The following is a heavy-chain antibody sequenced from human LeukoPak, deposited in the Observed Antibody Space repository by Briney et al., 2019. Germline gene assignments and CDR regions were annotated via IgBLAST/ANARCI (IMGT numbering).Heavy chain of an antibody. D-gene: IGHD6-6*01. Sequence: SETLSLTCTVSGGSISSYYWSWIRQPPGKGLEWIGYIYHSGSTNYNPSLKSRATISVDTSKNQFSLKLSSVTAADTAVYYCARARPRSVYYFDYWGQGTLVTVSS. J-gene: IGHJ4*02. CDR1: GGSISSYY. CDR3: ARARPRSVYYFDY. V-gene: IGHV4-59*01. CDR2: IYHSGST.